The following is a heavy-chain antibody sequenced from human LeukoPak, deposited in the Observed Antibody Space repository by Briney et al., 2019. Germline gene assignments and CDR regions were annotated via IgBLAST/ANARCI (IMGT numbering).Heavy chain of an antibody. CDR3: AKGSSYYYDSSGPGFEY. J-gene: IGHJ4*02. V-gene: IGHV3-23*01. D-gene: IGHD3-22*01. Sequence: PGGSLRLSCAASGFTFSSYAMSWVRQAPGKGLEWVSAISGSGGSTYYADSVKGRFTISRDDSKNTLYLQMNSLRAEDTAVYYCAKGSSYYYDSSGPGFEYWGQGTLVTVSS. CDR2: ISGSGGST. CDR1: GFTFSSYA.